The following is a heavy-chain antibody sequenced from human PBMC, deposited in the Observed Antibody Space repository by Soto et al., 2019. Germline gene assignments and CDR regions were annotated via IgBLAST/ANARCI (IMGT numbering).Heavy chain of an antibody. J-gene: IGHJ4*02. CDR1: GFSFSSYW. Sequence: GGSLRLSCDASGFSFSSYWMTWVRQAPGKGLEWVSVISGSDDSTYYADSVKGRFTISRDNSKNTLYLQMNSLRAEDTAVYYCAKRSSSSTFDYWGQGTLVTVSS. CDR3: AKRSSSSTFDY. V-gene: IGHV3-23*01. D-gene: IGHD6-6*01. CDR2: ISGSDDST.